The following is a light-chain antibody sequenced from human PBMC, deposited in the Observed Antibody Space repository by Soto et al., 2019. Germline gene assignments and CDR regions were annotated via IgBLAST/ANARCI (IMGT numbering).Light chain of an antibody. J-gene: IGLJ1*01. CDR3: SSYRRPTTLV. CDR1: STDIGDYNW. Sequence: VLTQPASVSGSPGQSITISCTGTSTDIGDYNWVSWYQQHPGRAPKLIIYEVTNRPSGVSDRFSGSKSGNTASLTISGLQTDDEADYFCSSYRRPTTLVFGPGTKVTVL. CDR2: EVT. V-gene: IGLV2-14*03.